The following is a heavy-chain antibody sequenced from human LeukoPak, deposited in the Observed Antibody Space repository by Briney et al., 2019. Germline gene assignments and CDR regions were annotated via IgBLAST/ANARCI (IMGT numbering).Heavy chain of an antibody. J-gene: IGHJ4*02. V-gene: IGHV3-64D*06. Sequence: PGGSLRLSYSASGFTFSTYAMHWVRQAPGKGLEYVSALSSNGGSTYYADSVKGRFTISRDNSKNTLYLQMSSLRAEDTAVYYCVKVGGGFYDYWGQGTLVTVSS. D-gene: IGHD3-16*01. CDR3: VKVGGGFYDY. CDR1: GFTFSTYA. CDR2: LSSNGGST.